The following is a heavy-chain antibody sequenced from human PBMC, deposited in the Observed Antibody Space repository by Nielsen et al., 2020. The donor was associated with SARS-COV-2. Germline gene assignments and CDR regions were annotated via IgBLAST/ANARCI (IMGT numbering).Heavy chain of an antibody. D-gene: IGHD1-1*01. V-gene: IGHV3-30*04. CDR3: ARDSLDDYGMDV. J-gene: IGHJ6*02. CDR1: GFTFSRYG. CDR2: ISYDGSN. Sequence: GESLKISCAASGFTFSRYGVHWVRQAPGKGLEWVAVISYDGSNYAESVKGRLTISRDNSKNTLFLQMHSLRAEDTAIYYCARDSLDDYGMDVWGQGTTVTVSS.